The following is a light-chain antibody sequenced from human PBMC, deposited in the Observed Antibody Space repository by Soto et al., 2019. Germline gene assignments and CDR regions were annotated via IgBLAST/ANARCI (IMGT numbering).Light chain of an antibody. J-gene: IGKJ5*01. CDR3: QQSYSTPIA. CDR1: QSISSY. CDR2: AAS. V-gene: IGKV1-39*01. Sequence: DIQMTQSPSSLSASVGDRVTITCRASQSISSYLNWYQQKPGKAPKSLIYAASNLQSGVPSRFSGSGSGTDFTPTISSLQSEDFATYYCQQSYSTPIAFGQGTRLEI.